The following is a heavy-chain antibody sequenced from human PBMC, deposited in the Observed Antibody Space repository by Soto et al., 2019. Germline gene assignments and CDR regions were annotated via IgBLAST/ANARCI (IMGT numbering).Heavy chain of an antibody. CDR2: TRNKVYSYTT. D-gene: IGHD6-13*01. Sequence: EVQLVESGGGLVQPGGSLRLSCAASGFSLSDHYMDWVRQAPGKGLEWIGRTRNKVYSYTTEYAASLKGRFTISRGDSKDSLYLHMNSLKTEDTAIYYCVTSIPISSWSGFDSWGQGALVTVSS. V-gene: IGHV3-72*01. CDR1: GFSLSDHY. J-gene: IGHJ4*02. CDR3: VTSIPISSWSGFDS.